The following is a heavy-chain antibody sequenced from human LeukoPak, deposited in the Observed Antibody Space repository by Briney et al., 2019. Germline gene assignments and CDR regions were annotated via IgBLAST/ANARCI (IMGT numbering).Heavy chain of an antibody. CDR1: GYTFTGYY. CDR2: INPNSGGT. D-gene: IGHD6-13*01. Sequence: ASVKVSCKASGYTFTGYYMHWVRQAPGQGLGWMGWINPNSGGTNYAQKFQGRVTMTRDTSISTAYMELSRLRSDDTAVYYCARVPRIAAAGEVHFDYWGQGTLVTVSS. J-gene: IGHJ4*02. CDR3: ARVPRIAAAGEVHFDY. V-gene: IGHV1-2*02.